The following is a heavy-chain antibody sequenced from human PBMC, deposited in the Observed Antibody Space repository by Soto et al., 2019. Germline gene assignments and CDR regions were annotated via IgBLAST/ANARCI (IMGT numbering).Heavy chain of an antibody. D-gene: IGHD3-16*01. CDR2: ISYDGSNK. CDR3: ARGDQGDSGWYFDL. Sequence: VQLVESGGGLVQPGGSLRLSCAASGFTFSSYAMHWVRQAPGKGLEWVAVISYDGSNKYYADSVKGRFTISRDNSKNTLYLQMNSLRAEDTAVYYCARGDQGDSGWYFDLWGRGTLVTVSS. CDR1: GFTFSSYA. V-gene: IGHV3-30-3*01. J-gene: IGHJ2*01.